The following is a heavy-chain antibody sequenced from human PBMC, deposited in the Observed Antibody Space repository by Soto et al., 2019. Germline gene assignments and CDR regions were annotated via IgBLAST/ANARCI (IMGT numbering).Heavy chain of an antibody. CDR2: ISDSGGSA. V-gene: IGHV3-23*01. J-gene: IGHJ4*02. CDR1: GFTFSSYA. D-gene: IGHD5-12*01. Sequence: SGGSLRLSCAASGFTFSSYAMSWVRQVPGKGLDWVSSISDSGGSAYYADSGKGRSTISRDNSKNTLYLQMNSLRAEDTAVYFCAKDMDILMMYYFDYWGQGALVTVSS. CDR3: AKDMDILMMYYFDY.